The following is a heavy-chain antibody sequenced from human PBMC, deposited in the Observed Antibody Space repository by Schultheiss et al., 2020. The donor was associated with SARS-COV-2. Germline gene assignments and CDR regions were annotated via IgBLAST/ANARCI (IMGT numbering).Heavy chain of an antibody. D-gene: IGHD6-13*01. Sequence: ETLSLTCTVSGGSISSGGHYWSWIRQLPGKGLEWIGYIYYTGSTNYNPSLKSRVTISVDTSKNQFSLKLRSVTAADTAVYYCARAIAAAGIWFDPWGQGTLVTVSS. CDR2: IYYTGST. J-gene: IGHJ5*02. V-gene: IGHV4-61*08. CDR1: GGSISSGGHY. CDR3: ARAIAAAGIWFDP.